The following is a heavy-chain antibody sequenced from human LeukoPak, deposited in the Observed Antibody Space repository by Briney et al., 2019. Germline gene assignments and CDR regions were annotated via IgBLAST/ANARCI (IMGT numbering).Heavy chain of an antibody. CDR1: GGSFSGYY. V-gene: IGHV4-34*01. D-gene: IGHD2-2*01. Sequence: SETLSLTCAVYGGSFSGYYWSWIRQPPGKGLEWIGEINHSGSTNYNPSLKSRVTISVDTSKNQFSLKLSSVTAADTAVYYCARAQVLGYCSSTSCSSFVYWGQGTLVTVSS. CDR2: INHSGST. J-gene: IGHJ4*02. CDR3: ARAQVLGYCSSTSCSSFVY.